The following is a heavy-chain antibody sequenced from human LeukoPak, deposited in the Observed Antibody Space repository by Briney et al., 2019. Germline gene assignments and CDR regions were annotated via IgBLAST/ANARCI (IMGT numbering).Heavy chain of an antibody. J-gene: IGHJ3*02. D-gene: IGHD2-2*01. CDR3: AGIHAADAFDI. V-gene: IGHV4-39*07. Sequence: PSETLSLTCTVSGGSISSSNYYWGWIRQPPGKGLEWIGSIYYSGSTYYNPSLKSRVTMSVDTSKNQFSLKLSSVTAADTAVYYCAGIHAADAFDIWGQGTMVTVSS. CDR2: IYYSGST. CDR1: GGSISSSNYY.